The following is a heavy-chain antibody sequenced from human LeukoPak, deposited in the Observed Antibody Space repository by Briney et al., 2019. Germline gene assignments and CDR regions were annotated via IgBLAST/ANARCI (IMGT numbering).Heavy chain of an antibody. V-gene: IGHV3-23*03. Sequence: PGGSLRLSCAASGFTFSSYAMSWVRQAPGKGLQWVSVIYSGGNTYYADSVKGRFTISRDNDKNTLYLQMNSLRAEDTAVYYCARENNFGSGMDVWGQGTTVTVSS. CDR2: IYSGGNT. J-gene: IGHJ6*02. CDR1: GFTFSSYA. D-gene: IGHD3-10*01. CDR3: ARENNFGSGMDV.